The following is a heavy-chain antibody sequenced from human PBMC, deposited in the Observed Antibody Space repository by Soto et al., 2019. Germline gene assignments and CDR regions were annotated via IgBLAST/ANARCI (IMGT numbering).Heavy chain of an antibody. CDR2: ISYDGSNE. Sequence: GGSLRLSCAASGFTFSDYAIHWVRQAPGKGLEWVALISYDGSNEYYADSVKGRFTISRDNSKNTLYLQMNSLRGEGTAVYYCARDPGGDYYYYQMDVWGQGTTVTVSS. J-gene: IGHJ6*02. CDR1: GFTFSDYA. CDR3: ARDPGGDYYYYQMDV. V-gene: IGHV3-30-3*01.